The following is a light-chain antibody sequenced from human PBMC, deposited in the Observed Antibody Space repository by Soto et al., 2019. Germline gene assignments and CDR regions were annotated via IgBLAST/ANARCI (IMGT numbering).Light chain of an antibody. CDR3: QQPYT. Sequence: EIVLTQSPGTLSLSPGERATLSCRASQSVSGSYLAWYQQKPGQAPRLLIYGASSRATGIPDRFSGSGSGTDFTLTISRLEPEDFAVYSCQQPYTFGQGTKVEIK. J-gene: IGKJ2*01. CDR1: QSVSGSY. CDR2: GAS. V-gene: IGKV3-20*01.